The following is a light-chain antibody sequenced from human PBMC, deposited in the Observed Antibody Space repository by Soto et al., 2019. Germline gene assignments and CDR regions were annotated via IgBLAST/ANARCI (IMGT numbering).Light chain of an antibody. CDR3: LLYYSDARV. J-gene: IGLJ3*02. CDR2: DTS. Sequence: QAVVTQEPSLTVSPGGRVTLTCCCSTGAVTSGHYPYWFQQKPGQAPRTLIYDTSNKHSWTPARFSGSLLGGKAALTLPGAQPEDEAEYYCLLYYSDARVFGGGTKLTVL. V-gene: IGLV7-46*01. CDR1: TGAVTSGHY.